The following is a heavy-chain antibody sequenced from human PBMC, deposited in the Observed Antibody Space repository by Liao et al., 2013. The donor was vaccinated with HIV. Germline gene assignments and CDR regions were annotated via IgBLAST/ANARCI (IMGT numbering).Heavy chain of an antibody. Sequence: QVELLQWGAGLLKPSETLSLTCAVYGGSFTGYYWSWIRQSAGKRLECIGRINPSGSPTYNPSLRNRVSMSLDTSRNRLSLQVTSVTTADTAVYYCVRGIGGPFDYWGQGVLVTVSS. CDR2: INPSGSP. CDR1: GGSFTGYY. J-gene: IGHJ4*02. CDR3: VRGIGGPFDY. V-gene: IGHV4-59*10.